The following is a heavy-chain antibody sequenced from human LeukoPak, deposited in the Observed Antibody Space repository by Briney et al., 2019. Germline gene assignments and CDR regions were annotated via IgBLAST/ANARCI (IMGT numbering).Heavy chain of an antibody. V-gene: IGHV3-30*03. D-gene: IGHD1-26*01. CDR1: GFIFISHG. CDR3: ASSTFIVGATGY. CDR2: ISYDGHNR. Sequence: GGSLRLSCAASGFIFISHGMHWVRQAPGKGLEWVAGISYDGHNRFYADSVRGRFTISRDFSKNTLYLQMNSLRAEDTAVYYCASSTFIVGATGYWGQGTLVTVSS. J-gene: IGHJ4*02.